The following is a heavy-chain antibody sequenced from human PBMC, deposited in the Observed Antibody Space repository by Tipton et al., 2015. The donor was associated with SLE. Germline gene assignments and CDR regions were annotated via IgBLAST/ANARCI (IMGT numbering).Heavy chain of an antibody. D-gene: IGHD2-2*01. CDR2: INHSGST. CDR3: ARQQEYHNAEYFQH. CDR1: GGSFSGYY. J-gene: IGHJ1*01. V-gene: IGHV4-34*01. Sequence: TLSLTCAVYGGSFSGYYWSWIRQPPGKGLEWIGEINHSGSTNYNPSLKSRVTISVDTSKNQFSLKLSSVTAADTAVYYCARQQEYHNAEYFQHWGQGTLVTVSS.